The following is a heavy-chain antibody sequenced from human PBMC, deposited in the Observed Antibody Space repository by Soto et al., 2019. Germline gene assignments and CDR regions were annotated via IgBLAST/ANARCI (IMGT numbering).Heavy chain of an antibody. D-gene: IGHD2-15*01. CDR1: GFTFDDYA. CDR2: ISWNSNII. V-gene: IGHV3-9*01. J-gene: IGHJ4*01. CDR3: AKGGPDGFCSGGRCYFDY. Sequence: EVQLVESGGGLGQPGRSLRLSCAASGFTFDDYAMHWVRRVPGNGLEWVSSISWNSNIIGYADSVKGRFTISRDNAKNSLYLQMNSLRPEDTALYYCAKGGPDGFCSGGRCYFDYWGHGTLVTVSS.